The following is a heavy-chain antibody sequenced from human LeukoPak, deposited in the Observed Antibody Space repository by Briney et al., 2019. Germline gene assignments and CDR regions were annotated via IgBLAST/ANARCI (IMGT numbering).Heavy chain of an antibody. CDR3: ARDFTPKYYYDSSGYHPPEYFDL. J-gene: IGHJ2*01. CDR1: GGCISSYY. Sequence: SETLSLTCTVSGGCISSYYWSWIRQPPGKGLEWIGYIYYSGSTNYNPSLKSRVTISVDTSKNQFSLKLSSVTAADTAVYYCARDFTPKYYYDSSGYHPPEYFDLWGRGTLVTVSS. CDR2: IYYSGST. D-gene: IGHD3-22*01. V-gene: IGHV4-59*01.